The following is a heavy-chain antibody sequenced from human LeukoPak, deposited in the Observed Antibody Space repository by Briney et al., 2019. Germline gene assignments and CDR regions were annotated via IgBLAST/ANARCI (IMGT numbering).Heavy chain of an antibody. Sequence: GGSLRLPCAASGFTFSSYAMSWVRQAPGKGLEWVSAISGSGGSTYYADSVKGRFTISRDNSKNTLYLQMNSLRAEDTAVYYCAKWGYYDFWSGYNNWFDPWGQGTLVTVSS. CDR1: GFTFSSYA. J-gene: IGHJ5*02. CDR2: ISGSGGST. CDR3: AKWGYYDFWSGYNNWFDP. D-gene: IGHD3-3*01. V-gene: IGHV3-23*01.